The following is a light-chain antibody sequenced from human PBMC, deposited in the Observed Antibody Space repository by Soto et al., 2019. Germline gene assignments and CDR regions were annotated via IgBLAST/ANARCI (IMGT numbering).Light chain of an antibody. CDR1: ISYVGGYDY. V-gene: IGLV2-8*01. CDR2: EFT. CDR3: SSYTGGNPSYV. J-gene: IGLJ1*01. Sequence: QSVVTHPPSASRSPGHSVTISFTGTISYVGGYDYVSCYQQHPGKAPKLMIYEFTIRPSVVSDRFSGSKSGNTASLTVSGLKAEDEADYYCSSYTGGNPSYVFGTGTKVTVL.